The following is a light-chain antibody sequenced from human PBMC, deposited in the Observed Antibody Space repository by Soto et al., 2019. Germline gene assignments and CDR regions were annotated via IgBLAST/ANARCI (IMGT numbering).Light chain of an antibody. J-gene: IGKJ2*01. CDR2: GAS. V-gene: IGKV3-20*01. Sequence: EIVLTQCPGTLSLSPGERATLSCRASQSVRSNYLAWYQQKPGQAPRLLVYGASSRATGIPDTFSGSGSGTDFTLTISRLEPEDFAVYYCHQYGTSPYTFGQGTKLEIK. CDR3: HQYGTSPYT. CDR1: QSVRSNY.